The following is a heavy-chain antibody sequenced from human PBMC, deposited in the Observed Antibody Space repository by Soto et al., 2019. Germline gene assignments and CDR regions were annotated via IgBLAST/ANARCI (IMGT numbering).Heavy chain of an antibody. Sequence: WGALATPFTVSCGSLRCHLCSWIPQAPGEGVEWIGYIYYSARTNYNPSLKSRVTISQDPSKYQLSLKLSSATAADPAAYYCGRHRTREHQTAGFHPWGQGTLVTVSS. CDR3: GRHRTREHQTAGFHP. J-gene: IGHJ5*02. D-gene: IGHD2-2*01. CDR1: CGSLRCHL. CDR2: IYYSART. V-gene: IGHV4-59*08.